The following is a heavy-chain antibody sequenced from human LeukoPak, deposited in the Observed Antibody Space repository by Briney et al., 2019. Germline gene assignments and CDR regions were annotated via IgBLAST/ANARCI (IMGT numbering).Heavy chain of an antibody. V-gene: IGHV3-7*01. CDR3: ARLILRGSSWQHNWFDP. J-gene: IGHJ5*02. D-gene: IGHD6-13*01. CDR1: GFTFSSYG. Sequence: GGTLRLSCAASGFTFSSYGMSWVRQAPGKGLEWVANIKQDGSEKYYVDSVKGRFTISRDNAKNSLYLQMNSLRAEDTAVYYCARLILRGSSWQHNWFDPWGQGTLVTVFS. CDR2: IKQDGSEK.